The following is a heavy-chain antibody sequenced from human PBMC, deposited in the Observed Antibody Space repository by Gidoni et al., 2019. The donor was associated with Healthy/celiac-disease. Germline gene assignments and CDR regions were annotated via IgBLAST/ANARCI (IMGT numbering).Heavy chain of an antibody. D-gene: IGHD6-25*01. J-gene: IGHJ6*02. CDR1: GFTFSSYA. CDR2: ISGSGGST. Sequence: EVQLLESGGGLVQPGGSLRLSCAASGFTFSSYAMGWVRQAPGKGLEWVSAISGSGGSTYYADSVKGRFTISRDNSKNTLYLQMNSLRAEDTAVYYCAKPRLYWYYGMDVWGQGTTVTVSS. V-gene: IGHV3-23*01. CDR3: AKPRLYWYYGMDV.